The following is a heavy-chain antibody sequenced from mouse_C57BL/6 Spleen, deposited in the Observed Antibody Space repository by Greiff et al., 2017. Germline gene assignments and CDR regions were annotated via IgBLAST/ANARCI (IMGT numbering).Heavy chain of an antibody. D-gene: IGHD2-5*01. Sequence: QVQLQQPGTALVKPGASVKLSCKASAYTFPSYWMHWVKQRPGQGLEWIGNINPSNGGTNYNEKFKSKATLTVDKSSSTADMQRSSLTSEDAAVYYCARSRDSNYDAMDYWGQGTSVTVSS. J-gene: IGHJ4*01. CDR2: INPSNGGT. V-gene: IGHV1-53*01. CDR3: ARSRDSNYDAMDY. CDR1: AYTFPSYW.